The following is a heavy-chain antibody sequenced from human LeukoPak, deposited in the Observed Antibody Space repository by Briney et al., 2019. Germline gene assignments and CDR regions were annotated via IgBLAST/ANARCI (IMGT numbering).Heavy chain of an antibody. CDR2: ISSSSSTI. CDR3: ARESAAGKKYNFDY. V-gene: IGHV3-48*02. D-gene: IGHD6-13*01. Sequence: PGGSLRLSCAASGFTFSIYSMNWVRQAPGKGLEWVSYISSSSSTISYADSVKGRFTISRDNAKNSLYLQMNSLRDEDTAVYYCARESAAGKKYNFDYWGQGTLVTVSS. CDR1: GFTFSIYS. J-gene: IGHJ4*02.